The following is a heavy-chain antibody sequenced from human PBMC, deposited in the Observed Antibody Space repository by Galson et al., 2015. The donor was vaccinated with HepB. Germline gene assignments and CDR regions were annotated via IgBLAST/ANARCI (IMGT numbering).Heavy chain of an antibody. CDR1: GFTFSSYA. J-gene: IGHJ4*02. V-gene: IGHV3-23*01. D-gene: IGHD1-26*01. CDR2: ISGSGSST. Sequence: LRLSCAASGFTFSSYAMTWVRQAPGKGLEWVSAISGSGSSTHSADSVKGRFTISRDNSKNTLYLQMNSLRAEDTAIYYCAKDHNNGSYTDYWGQGTLVTVSS. CDR3: AKDHNNGSYTDY.